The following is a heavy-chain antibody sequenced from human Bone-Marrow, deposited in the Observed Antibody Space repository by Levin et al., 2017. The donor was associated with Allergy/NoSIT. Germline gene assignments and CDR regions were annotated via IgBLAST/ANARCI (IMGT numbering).Heavy chain of an antibody. J-gene: IGHJ4*02. V-gene: IGHV3-7*01. Sequence: GGSLRLSCAASGFTFSNYWMSWVRQAPGKGLEWVANIKQDGSEKYYVDSVKGRFTISRDNAKNSLYLQMNSLRGEDTAVFFCARLGTTYCYAYWGRGTLVTVSS. CDR3: ARLGTTYCYAY. CDR2: IKQDGSEK. D-gene: IGHD1-14*01. CDR1: GFTFSNYW.